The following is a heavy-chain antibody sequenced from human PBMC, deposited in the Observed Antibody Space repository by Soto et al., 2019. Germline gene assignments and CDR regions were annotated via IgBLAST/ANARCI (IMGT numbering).Heavy chain of an antibody. CDR3: ARDGTTGTANYHYAMDV. D-gene: IGHD4-17*01. CDR1: GFTLSSYH. Sequence: PGGSLRLSCVASGFTLSSYHMDWVRQAPGKGLEWISYIHASSISNIYYADSVKGRFTISRDNAKNHLYLQMDSLGAEDTAVYYCARDGTTGTANYHYAMDVWGQGTTVTVSS. J-gene: IGHJ6*02. CDR2: IHASSISNI. V-gene: IGHV3-48*03.